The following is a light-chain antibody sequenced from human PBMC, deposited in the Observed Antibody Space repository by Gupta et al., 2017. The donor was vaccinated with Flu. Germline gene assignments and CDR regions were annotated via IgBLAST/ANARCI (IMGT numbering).Light chain of an antibody. V-gene: IGLV2-8*01. Sequence: QSALTQPPSASGSPGQSVTISCTGTTTDVGGYNYVSWYQQHPGKAPKLIIYEVTKRPSGVPDRFSGSKSGNTASLTVSGLQAEEEADYYCSSYAGSNDLVFGTGTKVTVL. CDR1: TTDVGGYNY. CDR3: SSYAGSNDLV. CDR2: EVT. J-gene: IGLJ1*01.